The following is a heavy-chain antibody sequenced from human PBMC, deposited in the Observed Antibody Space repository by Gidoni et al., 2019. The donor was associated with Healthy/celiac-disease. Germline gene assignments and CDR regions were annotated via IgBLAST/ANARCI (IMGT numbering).Heavy chain of an antibody. D-gene: IGHD6-13*01. CDR3: AREQQQLFDY. CDR1: GGSVSSGSYY. V-gene: IGHV4-61*01. CDR2: IYYSGRT. J-gene: IGHJ4*02. Sequence: QVQLQESGPGLVKPSETRSLTCTVSGGSVSSGSYYWSWIRQPPGKGLEWIGYIYYSGRTNYNPSLKSRVTISVDTSKNQFSLKLSSVTAADTAVYYCAREQQQLFDYWGQGTLVTVSS.